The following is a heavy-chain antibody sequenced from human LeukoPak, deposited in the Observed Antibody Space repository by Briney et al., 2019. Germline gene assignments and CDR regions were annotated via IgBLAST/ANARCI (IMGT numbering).Heavy chain of an antibody. V-gene: IGHV5-10-1*01. D-gene: IGHD2-2*01. CDR3: ALSTPLGYCSSISCSDY. Sequence: GESLKISCKGSGFSFTSYCISWVRQMPGKGLGWMGSIDPSESYTNYSPSFQGHVTISADKSISTAYLQWSSLKASDTAMYYCALSTPLGYCSSISCSDYWGQGTLVTVSS. CDR1: GFSFTSYC. J-gene: IGHJ4*02. CDR2: IDPSESYT.